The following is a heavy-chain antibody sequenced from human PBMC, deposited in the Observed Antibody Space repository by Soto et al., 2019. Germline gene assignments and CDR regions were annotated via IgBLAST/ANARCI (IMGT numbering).Heavy chain of an antibody. CDR2: ISPYNGNT. D-gene: IGHD5-18*01. Sequence: AASVKVSCKASDKTFLSYGISWVRQGPGQGPEWMGWISPYNGNTNYAQKLQGRVTMTTDTSTSTAYMELRSLRSDDTAVYYCATQIDTVMVFRDWGQGTLVTVSS. J-gene: IGHJ4*02. CDR1: DKTFLSYG. CDR3: ATQIDTVMVFRD. V-gene: IGHV1-18*01.